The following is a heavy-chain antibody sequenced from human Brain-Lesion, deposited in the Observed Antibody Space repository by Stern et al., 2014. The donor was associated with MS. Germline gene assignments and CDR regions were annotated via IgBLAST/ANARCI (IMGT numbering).Heavy chain of an antibody. CDR3: IRPLVGSTRGFEY. V-gene: IGHV3-72*01. Sequence: EVQLVESGGGSVQPGGSLRLACAASGFPFSDHYMDWVRQSPRKGLEWVGRIRNRTNSYTTEYAASVKGRFTIWRDDSQNSMYLHMNSLKTEDTAVYYCIRPLVGSTRGFEYWGQGTLVTVSS. CDR2: IRNRTNSYTT. D-gene: IGHD2-8*02. CDR1: GFPFSDHY. J-gene: IGHJ4*02.